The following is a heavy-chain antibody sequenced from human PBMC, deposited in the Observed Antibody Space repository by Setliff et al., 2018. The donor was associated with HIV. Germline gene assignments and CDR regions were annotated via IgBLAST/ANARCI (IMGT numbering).Heavy chain of an antibody. D-gene: IGHD3-16*02. CDR1: GASFSGYF. Sequence: SETLSLTCTLYGASFSGYFWSWIRQPPGKGLEWIGEINHAGSTNFNPSLKGRVTISVDTSKNQFSLNLTSVTAADTAIYYCARGLDVWGTYRYRNYFDYWGQGTLVTVSS. CDR2: INHAGST. CDR3: ARGLDVWGTYRYRNYFDY. V-gene: IGHV4-34*01. J-gene: IGHJ4*02.